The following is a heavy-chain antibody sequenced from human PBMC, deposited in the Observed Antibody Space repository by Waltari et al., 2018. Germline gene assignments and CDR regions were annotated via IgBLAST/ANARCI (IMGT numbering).Heavy chain of an antibody. CDR1: GYTFTSYY. J-gene: IGHJ4*02. CDR2: TDPRWGST. D-gene: IGHD7-27*01. V-gene: IGHV1-46*03. CDR3: ARVSSMGKEQVFDY. Sequence: QVQLVQSGAEVKKPGASVKVSCKASGYTFTSYYMHWVRQAPGQGLEWMGITDPRWGSTSYAQKFQGRVTMTRDTSTSTVYMELSSLRSEDTAGYYCARVSSMGKEQVFDYWGQGTLVTVSS.